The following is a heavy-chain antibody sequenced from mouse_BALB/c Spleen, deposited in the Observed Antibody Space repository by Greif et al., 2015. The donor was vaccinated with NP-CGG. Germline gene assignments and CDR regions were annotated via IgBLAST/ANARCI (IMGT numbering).Heavy chain of an antibody. CDR1: GFNIKDYY. D-gene: IGHD1-1*01. V-gene: IGHV14-4*02. CDR2: IDPENGDT. Sequence: VQLQQSGAELVRSGASVKLSCTASGFNIKDYYMHWVKQRPEQGLEWIGWIDPENGDTEYAPKFQGKATMTADTSSNTADLQLSGLTSEDTAVYYWNAGGSNYPYWYYDVWGAGTTVTVAT. J-gene: IGHJ1*01. CDR3: NAGGSNYPYWYYDV.